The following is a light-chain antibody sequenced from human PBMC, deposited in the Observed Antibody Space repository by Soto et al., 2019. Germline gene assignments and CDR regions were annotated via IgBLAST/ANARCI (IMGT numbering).Light chain of an antibody. Sequence: DIQMTQSPSSLSASVGDRVTITCRASPSIANYINWYQHKPGKAPRLLIYGASSLQSGVPSRFSGSGSGTDFTLTINSLQPEDFATYYCQQSYNTPKYTLGQGTKVEIK. CDR2: GAS. J-gene: IGKJ2*01. CDR3: QQSYNTPKYT. V-gene: IGKV1-39*01. CDR1: PSIANY.